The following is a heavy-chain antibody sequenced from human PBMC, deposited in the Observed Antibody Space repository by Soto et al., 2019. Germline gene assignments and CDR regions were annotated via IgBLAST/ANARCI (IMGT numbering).Heavy chain of an antibody. D-gene: IGHD1-26*01. J-gene: IGHJ6*02. CDR1: GGTFSSYA. CDR3: ARNDPWYSGSYCLYYYYGMDV. Sequence: QVQLVQSGAEVKKPGSSVKVSCKASGGTFSSYAISWVRQAPGQGLEWMGGIIPIFGTANYAQKFQGRVTITADESTSTAYMELSSLRSEDTAVYYCARNDPWYSGSYCLYYYYGMDVWGQGTTVTVSS. CDR2: IIPIFGTA. V-gene: IGHV1-69*01.